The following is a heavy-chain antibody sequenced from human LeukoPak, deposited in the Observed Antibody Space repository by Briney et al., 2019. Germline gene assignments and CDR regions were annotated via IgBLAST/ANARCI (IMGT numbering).Heavy chain of an antibody. CDR3: ARFGAVVVPAAITTAGDY. Sequence: GGSLTLSCAASGFTFSSYEINWVRQAPGKGLEWVSYISSSGSTTYYADSVKGRFTITRDNAKNSLYLQMNSLRAEDTAVYCCARFGAVVVPAAITTAGDYWGQGTLVTVSS. V-gene: IGHV3-48*03. CDR2: ISSSGSTT. J-gene: IGHJ4*02. CDR1: GFTFSSYE. D-gene: IGHD2-2*01.